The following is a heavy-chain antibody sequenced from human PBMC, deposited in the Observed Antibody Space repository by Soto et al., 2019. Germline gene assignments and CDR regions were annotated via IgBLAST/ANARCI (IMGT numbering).Heavy chain of an antibody. Sequence: QVPLVESGGGVVQPGRSLRLSCAAYGFTFSSYAMHWVRQAPGKGLEWVAVISYDGSNKYYADSVKGRFTISRDNSKNTLYLQMNSLRAEDTAVYYCARDSGVTTYFYYYYGMEVWGQGTTVTVSS. J-gene: IGHJ6*02. V-gene: IGHV3-30-3*01. CDR1: GFTFSSYA. CDR3: ARDSGVTTYFYYYYGMEV. D-gene: IGHD4-4*01. CDR2: ISYDGSNK.